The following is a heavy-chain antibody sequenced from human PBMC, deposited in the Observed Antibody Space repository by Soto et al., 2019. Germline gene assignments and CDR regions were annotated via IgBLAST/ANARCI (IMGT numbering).Heavy chain of an antibody. D-gene: IGHD2-21*01. CDR3: ARAGDDTVGAFDI. V-gene: IGHV3-13*01. CDR2: IGTAGDT. CDR1: GFTFSSYD. Sequence: EVQLVESGGGLVQPGGSLRLSCAASGFTFSSYDMHWVRQATGKGLEWVSAIGTAGDTYYPGSVKGRFTISRENAKNSVYLQMNSLRAGDTAVYYCARAGDDTVGAFDIWGQGTMVTVSS. J-gene: IGHJ3*02.